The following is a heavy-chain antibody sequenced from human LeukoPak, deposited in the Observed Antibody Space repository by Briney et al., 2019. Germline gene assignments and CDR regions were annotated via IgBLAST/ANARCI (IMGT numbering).Heavy chain of an antibody. D-gene: IGHD5-24*01. CDR1: GGSISDYY. Sequence: SETLSLTCTVSGGSISDYYWSWIRQPAGKGLEWIGRIYTSGSTNYNPSLKTRVTMSVDTSKNQFSLKLSSVTAADTAVYYCARGQRWLQYDLDYWGQGTLVTVSS. V-gene: IGHV4-4*07. CDR3: ARGQRWLQYDLDY. J-gene: IGHJ4*02. CDR2: IYTSGST.